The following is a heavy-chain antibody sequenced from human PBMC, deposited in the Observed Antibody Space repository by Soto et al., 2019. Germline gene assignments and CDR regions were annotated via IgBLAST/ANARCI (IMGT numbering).Heavy chain of an antibody. J-gene: IGHJ5*02. Sequence: EVQLLESGGGLVQPGGSLRLSCAASGFTFSSYAMSWVRQAPGKGLEWVSAISGSGGSTYYADSVKGRFTISRDNSKNTLYLQMNSLRAEDTAVYYCAKWITMVRGVMKMGWFDPWGQGTLVTVSS. CDR3: AKWITMVRGVMKMGWFDP. CDR2: ISGSGGST. CDR1: GFTFSSYA. V-gene: IGHV3-23*01. D-gene: IGHD3-10*01.